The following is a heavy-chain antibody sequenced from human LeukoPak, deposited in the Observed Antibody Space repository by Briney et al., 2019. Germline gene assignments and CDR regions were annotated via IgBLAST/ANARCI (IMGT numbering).Heavy chain of an antibody. V-gene: IGHV4-39*01. CDR2: VYYSGSA. D-gene: IGHD6-13*01. J-gene: IGHJ4*02. CDR3: VRHPSGNWSRPSGMFDF. CDR1: GGAISNSGYY. Sequence: SETLSLTCSVSGGAISNSGYYWGWIRQSPGKGLEWLGTVYYSGSAYYNPSLNSRVTMSTDTSKNQFSLNLDSMTAADTAMYYCVRHPSGNWSRPSGMFDFWGQGTLVSVSS.